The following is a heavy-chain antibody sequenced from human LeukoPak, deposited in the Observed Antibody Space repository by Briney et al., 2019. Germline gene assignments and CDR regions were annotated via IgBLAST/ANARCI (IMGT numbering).Heavy chain of an antibody. Sequence: SETLSLTCTVSGGSISSSSYYWGWIRQPPGKGLEWIGSIYYSGSTYYNPSLKSRVTISVDTSKNQFSLKLSSVTAADTAVYYCARGHRSAAAHNWFDPWGQGTLVTVSS. J-gene: IGHJ5*02. D-gene: IGHD6-13*01. CDR2: IYYSGST. CDR1: GGSISSSSYY. V-gene: IGHV4-39*07. CDR3: ARGHRSAAAHNWFDP.